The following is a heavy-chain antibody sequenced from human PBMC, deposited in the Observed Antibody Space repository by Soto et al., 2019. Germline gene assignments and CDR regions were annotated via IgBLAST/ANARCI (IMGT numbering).Heavy chain of an antibody. Sequence: QVQLQESGPGLVKPSETLSLTCTVSGGSVSTNFHCWSWIRQSPGKALEWIGYGYYSGITKYNPSLKCCVAIAVDTSKNQFSLNLWSVTAEDTAIYYCARAVGSTVDTFWHFDLWGRGTLVAVSS. CDR2: GYYSGIT. CDR1: GGSVSTNFHC. D-gene: IGHD5-18*01. V-gene: IGHV4-61*01. CDR3: ARAVGSTVDTFWHFDL. J-gene: IGHJ2*01.